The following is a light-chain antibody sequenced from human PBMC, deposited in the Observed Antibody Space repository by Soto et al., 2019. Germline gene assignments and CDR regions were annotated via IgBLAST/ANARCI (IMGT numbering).Light chain of an antibody. J-gene: IGLJ3*02. CDR1: SSNIGNRT. Sequence: QSVLTQPPSASGTPGQRVTISCSGSSSNIGNRTVNWYQQLPGTAPRLLISYNNQRPSGVPDRFSGSKSGTSASLAITGLQSEDEADYYCAAWDDSLNVWLFGGGTKVTVL. V-gene: IGLV1-44*01. CDR3: AAWDDSLNVWL. CDR2: YNN.